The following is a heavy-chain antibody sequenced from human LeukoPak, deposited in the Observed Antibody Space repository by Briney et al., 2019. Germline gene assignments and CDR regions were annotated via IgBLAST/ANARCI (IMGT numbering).Heavy chain of an antibody. Sequence: GVSLRLSCAVSGFTFYDYGMSWVPQARGKGVEWVFGMNWNGGRTVYADSVEGRFTISRDNAKNSLYLQMNSLRAEDTALYYCARSSPYYYDSSGYYYYFDYWGQGTLVTVSS. D-gene: IGHD3-22*01. V-gene: IGHV3-20*04. CDR3: ARSSPYYYDSSGYYYYFDY. J-gene: IGHJ4*02. CDR1: GFTFYDYG. CDR2: MNWNGGRT.